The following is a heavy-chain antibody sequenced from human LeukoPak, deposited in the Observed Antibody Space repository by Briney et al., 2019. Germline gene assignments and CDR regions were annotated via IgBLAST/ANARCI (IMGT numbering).Heavy chain of an antibody. Sequence: PSETLSLTCTVSGGSISSYYWSWIRQPAGEGLEWIGRIYTSGSTNYNPSLKSRVTMSVDTSKNQFSLKLSSVTAADTAVYYCARYNRYCSSTSCPKRYYYYGMDVWGQGTTVTVSS. D-gene: IGHD2-2*01. V-gene: IGHV4-4*07. CDR2: IYTSGST. CDR3: ARYNRYCSSTSCPKRYYYYGMDV. CDR1: GGSISSYY. J-gene: IGHJ6*02.